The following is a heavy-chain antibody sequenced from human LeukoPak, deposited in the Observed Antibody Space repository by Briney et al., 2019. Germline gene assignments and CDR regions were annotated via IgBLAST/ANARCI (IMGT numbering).Heavy chain of an antibody. Sequence: GGSLRLSCAASGFTLSSYWMSWVRQAPGKGLEWVANIKSDGSEKYYVDSVKGRFTISRDNTKNSLYLQMNSLRVEDTAVYYCAKDGFWTSRTSYHGAHFFDHWGQGIQVTVSS. CDR1: GFTLSSYW. CDR3: AKDGFWTSRTSYHGAHFFDH. J-gene: IGHJ4*02. V-gene: IGHV3-7*01. CDR2: IKSDGSEK. D-gene: IGHD3/OR15-3a*01.